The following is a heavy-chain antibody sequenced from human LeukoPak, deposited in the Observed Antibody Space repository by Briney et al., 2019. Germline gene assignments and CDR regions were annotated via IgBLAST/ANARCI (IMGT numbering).Heavy chain of an antibody. V-gene: IGHV3-23*01. CDR3: AKVFRSGDLFVSAS. Sequence: PGGSLRLSCAASGFTFSSYAMRWVRQAPGKGLEWVSGISGSGGDTYYADSVKGRFTISRDNSKNTLYLQMNILRAEDSAVYYCAKVFRSGDLFVSASWGQGTLVTVSS. CDR2: ISGSGGDT. D-gene: IGHD4-17*01. CDR1: GFTFSSYA. J-gene: IGHJ5*02.